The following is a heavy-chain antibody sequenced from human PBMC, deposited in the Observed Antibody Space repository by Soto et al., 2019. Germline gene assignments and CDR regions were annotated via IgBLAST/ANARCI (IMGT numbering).Heavy chain of an antibody. CDR3: AKDRGDTAMVAGAFDI. J-gene: IGHJ3*02. Sequence: EVQLLESGGGLVQPGGSLRLSCAASGFTFSSYAMSWVRQAPGKGLEWVSAISGSGGSTYYADSVKGRFTISRDNSKNTLYLQMNSLRAEDTAVYYCAKDRGDTAMVAGAFDIGGQGTMVTVSS. CDR1: GFTFSSYA. V-gene: IGHV3-23*01. D-gene: IGHD5-18*01. CDR2: ISGSGGST.